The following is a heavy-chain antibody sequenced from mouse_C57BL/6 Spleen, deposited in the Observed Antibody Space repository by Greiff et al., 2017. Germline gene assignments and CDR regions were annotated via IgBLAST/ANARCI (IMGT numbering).Heavy chain of an antibody. CDR1: GYTFTDYY. Sequence: EVKLQQSGPELVKPGASVKISCKASGYTFTDYYMNWVKQSHGKSLEWIGDINPNNGGTRYNKKFKGKATLTVDKSSSTAYMELHSLTSEDSAVYYCATFAEWYFDVWGTGTTVTVSS. CDR2: INPNNGGT. V-gene: IGHV1-26*01. J-gene: IGHJ1*03. CDR3: ATFAEWYFDV.